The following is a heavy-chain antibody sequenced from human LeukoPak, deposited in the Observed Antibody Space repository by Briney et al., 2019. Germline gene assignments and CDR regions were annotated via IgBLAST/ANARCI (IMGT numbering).Heavy chain of an antibody. J-gene: IGHJ4*02. CDR2: ISYDGSNK. Sequence: GGSLRLSCAASGFTFSSYGMHWVRQAPGKGLEWVAVISYDGSNKYYADSVKGRFTISRDNSKNTLYLQMNSLRAEDTAVYYCAKDRGYVVVTAIFDYWGQGTLVTVSS. CDR1: GFTFSSYG. D-gene: IGHD2-21*02. V-gene: IGHV3-30*18. CDR3: AKDRGYVVVTAIFDY.